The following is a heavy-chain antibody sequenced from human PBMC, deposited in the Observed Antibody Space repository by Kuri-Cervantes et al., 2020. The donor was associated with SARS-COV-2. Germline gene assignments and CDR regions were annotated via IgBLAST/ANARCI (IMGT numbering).Heavy chain of an antibody. CDR3: ARGIRDSDY. J-gene: IGHJ4*02. CDR2: IWYDGSNT. CDR1: GFTFSSYA. V-gene: IGHV3-33*01. Sequence: GESLKISCAASGFTFSSYAMHWVRQAPGKGLEWAAVIWYDGSNTYYADSVEGRFTISRDNSKNTLYLQMNNLRAEDTAVYYCARGIRDSDYWGQGTLVTVSS.